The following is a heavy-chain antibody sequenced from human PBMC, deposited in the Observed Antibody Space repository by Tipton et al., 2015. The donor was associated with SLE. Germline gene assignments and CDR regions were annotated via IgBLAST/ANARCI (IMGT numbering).Heavy chain of an antibody. CDR1: GFTFSTYW. D-gene: IGHD3-10*01. J-gene: IGHJ4*02. CDR2: INQDESAK. V-gene: IGHV3-7*01. CDR3: ARELPGGANYFDY. Sequence: QLVQSGGGLVQPGGSLRLSCAASGFTFSTYWMSWVRQAPGKGLEWVANINQDESAKYCVDSVKGRFTISRDNAEKSLYLQMNSLRGEDTAVYYCARELPGGANYFDYWGQGALVTVSS.